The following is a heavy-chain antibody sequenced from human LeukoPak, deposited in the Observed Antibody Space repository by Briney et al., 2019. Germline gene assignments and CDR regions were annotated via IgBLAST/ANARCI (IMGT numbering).Heavy chain of an antibody. J-gene: IGHJ4*02. D-gene: IGHD6-6*01. Sequence: PGGSLRLSCAASGFTFTSYGMHWVRQAPGKGLEWVAVIWYDGTNKYYADSVKGRFTISRDNSKNTLYLQMNSLRAEDTAVYYCARDLYLYSSSSPFDYWGQETLVTVSS. V-gene: IGHV3-33*01. CDR1: GFTFTSYG. CDR2: IWYDGTNK. CDR3: ARDLYLYSSSSPFDY.